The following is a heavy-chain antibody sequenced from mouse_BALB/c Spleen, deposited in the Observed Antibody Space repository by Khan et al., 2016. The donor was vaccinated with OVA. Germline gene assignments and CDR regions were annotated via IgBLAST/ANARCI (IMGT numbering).Heavy chain of an antibody. CDR1: GFSLTNYD. D-gene: IGHD1-1*01. Sequence: VQLQESGPGLVAPSQSLSITCTVSGFSLTNYDISWIRQPPGKGLEWLGVIWTGRGTNYNSAFMSRLSISKDNSKSQVFLKMTSLQSDDTAIYYCVRRGDYYGSFYWYFDVWGAGTTVTVSS. CDR3: VRRGDYYGSFYWYFDV. CDR2: IWTGRGT. V-gene: IGHV2-9-2*01. J-gene: IGHJ1*01.